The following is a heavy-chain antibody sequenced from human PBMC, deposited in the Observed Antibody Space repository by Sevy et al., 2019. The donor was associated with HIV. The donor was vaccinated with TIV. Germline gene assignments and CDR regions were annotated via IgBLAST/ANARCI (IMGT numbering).Heavy chain of an antibody. Sequence: GGSLRLSCAASGFIFSNYYMTWVRQAPGKGLEWVSYISDRSDTISYADSVKGRFTISRDNAKNALYLQMSSLRGEDTAVYYWAGVRDRYCSGGSCYYGYFFDYWGQGTLVTVSS. CDR3: AGVRDRYCSGGSCYYGYFFDY. J-gene: IGHJ4*02. CDR2: ISDRSDTI. D-gene: IGHD2-15*01. V-gene: IGHV3-48*01. CDR1: GFIFSNYY.